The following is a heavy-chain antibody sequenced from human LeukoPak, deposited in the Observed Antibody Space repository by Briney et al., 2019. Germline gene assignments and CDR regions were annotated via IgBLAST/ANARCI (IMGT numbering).Heavy chain of an antibody. CDR3: ARVVVANYYYYYGMDV. V-gene: IGHV4-59*01. CDR2: IYYSGST. D-gene: IGHD3-22*01. Sequence: SETLSLTCTVSGGSISSYYWSWIRQPPGKGLEWIGYIYYSGSTNYNPSLKSRVTISVDTSKNQFSLKLSSVTAADTAVYYCARVVVANYYYYYGMDVWGQGTMVTVSS. CDR1: GGSISSYY. J-gene: IGHJ6*02.